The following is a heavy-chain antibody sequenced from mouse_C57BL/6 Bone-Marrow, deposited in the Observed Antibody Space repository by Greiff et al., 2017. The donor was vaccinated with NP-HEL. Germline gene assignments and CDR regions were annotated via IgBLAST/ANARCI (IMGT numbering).Heavy chain of an antibody. V-gene: IGHV15-2*01. Sequence: QVQLQQSGSELRSPGSSVKLSCKDFDSEVFPIAYMSWVRQKPGHGFEWIGGILPSIGRTIYGEKFEDKATLDADTLSNTAYLELNSLTSEDSAIYYCARMGGPTAYWYFDVWGTGTTVTVSS. CDR3: ARMGGPTAYWYFDV. CDR2: ILPSIGRT. CDR1: DSEVFPIAY. J-gene: IGHJ1*03.